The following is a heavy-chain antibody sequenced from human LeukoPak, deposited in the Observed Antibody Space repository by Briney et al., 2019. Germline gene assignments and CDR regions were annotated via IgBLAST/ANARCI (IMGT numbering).Heavy chain of an antibody. J-gene: IGHJ5*02. V-gene: IGHV3-30*04. CDR2: ISYDGSNK. CDR3: SMDLRTAVADWFDP. D-gene: IGHD6-19*01. Sequence: GRSLRLSCAASGLSFSDYAMHWVRQAPGKGLEWVAVISYDGSNKYYIDSVKGRFTISRDNSKNALSLQMNSLRAEDTAVYYCSMDLRTAVADWFDPWGQGTLVTVSS. CDR1: GLSFSDYA.